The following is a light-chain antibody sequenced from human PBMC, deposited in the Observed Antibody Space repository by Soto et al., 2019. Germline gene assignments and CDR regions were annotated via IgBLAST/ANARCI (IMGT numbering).Light chain of an antibody. CDR1: QCISSY. J-gene: IGKJ2*01. Sequence: DIPMTQSPSSLSASVGDRVTITCRASQCISSYLNWYQQKPGKAPKLLIYAASSLQSGVPSRFSGSGSGTDFTLTISSLQPEDFATYYCQQSFSSFLYTFGQETKLEIK. V-gene: IGKV1-39*01. CDR2: AAS. CDR3: QQSFSSFLYT.